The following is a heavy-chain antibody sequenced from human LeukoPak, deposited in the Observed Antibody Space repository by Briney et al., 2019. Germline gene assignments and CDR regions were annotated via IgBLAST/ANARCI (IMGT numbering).Heavy chain of an antibody. CDR2: VSSSSDYI. V-gene: IGHV3-21*01. CDR1: GFTFTTYS. Sequence: GGSLRLSCVASGFTFTTYSMNWVRQAPGKEPEWVSAVSSSSDYIYYADSVRGRFTISRDNAKNSLYLQMNSLRAEDTALYYYARDIVGATGDAFDIWGQGTMVTVSS. CDR3: ARDIVGATGDAFDI. D-gene: IGHD1-26*01. J-gene: IGHJ3*02.